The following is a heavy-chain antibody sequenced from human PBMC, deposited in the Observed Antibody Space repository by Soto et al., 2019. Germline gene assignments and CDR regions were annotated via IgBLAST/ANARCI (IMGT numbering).Heavy chain of an antibody. CDR3: ARGGVSTRTFDY. CDR1: GYNFAGYW. CDR2: IYPSDSDT. D-gene: IGHD3-3*01. V-gene: IGHV5-51*01. Sequence: GESLNISCKGSGYNFAGYWIAWVRQMPGKGLELMGIIYPSDSDTRYRPSFQGQVTISADKSISSAYLQWSSLRASDTAMYYCARGGVSTRTFDYWGQGTPVNVSS. J-gene: IGHJ4*02.